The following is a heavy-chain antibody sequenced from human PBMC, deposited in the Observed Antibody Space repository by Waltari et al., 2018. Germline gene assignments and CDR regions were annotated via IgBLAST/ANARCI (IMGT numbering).Heavy chain of an antibody. CDR2: ISVSKETR. Sequence: EVQLVESGGGLVQPGGSLRLSCAASGFTFSTYSMNWVRQVAGKGLEWVSYISVSKETRKYTNSVKGRFTISRDNAKNSRYLQMNSMRAEDTAVYTCARGVGVGAHSRGFDYWGQGTLVTVSS. V-gene: IGHV3-48*04. J-gene: IGHJ4*02. CDR3: ARGVGVGAHSRGFDY. D-gene: IGHD1-26*01. CDR1: GFTFSTYS.